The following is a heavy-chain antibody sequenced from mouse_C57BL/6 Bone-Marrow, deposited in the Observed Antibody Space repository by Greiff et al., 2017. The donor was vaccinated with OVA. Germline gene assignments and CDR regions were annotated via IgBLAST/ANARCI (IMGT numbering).Heavy chain of an antibody. V-gene: IGHV10-1*01. D-gene: IGHD4-1*01. CDR2: IRSKSNNYAT. CDR3: VRQAGISFDY. Sequence: EVKLEESGGGLVQPKGSLKLSCAASGFSFNTYAMNWVRQAPGKGLEWVARIRSKSNNYATYYADSVKDRFTISRDESESMLYLQMNNLKTEDTAMYYCVRQAGISFDYWGQGTTLTVSS. J-gene: IGHJ2*01. CDR1: GFSFNTYA.